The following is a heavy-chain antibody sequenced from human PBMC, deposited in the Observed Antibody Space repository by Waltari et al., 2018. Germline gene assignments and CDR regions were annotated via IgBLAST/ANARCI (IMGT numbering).Heavy chain of an antibody. CDR3: ARLGVGWFDP. J-gene: IGHJ5*02. V-gene: IGHV4-34*01. D-gene: IGHD3-3*01. CDR1: GGSFSGYD. CDR2: INHSGST. Sequence: VQLQQWGAGLLKPSETLSLTCAVYGGSFSGYDWSWIRQPPGKGLEWIGEINHSGSTNYNPSLKSRVTISVDTSKNQFSLKLSSVTAADTAVYYCARLGVGWFDPWGQGTLVTVSS.